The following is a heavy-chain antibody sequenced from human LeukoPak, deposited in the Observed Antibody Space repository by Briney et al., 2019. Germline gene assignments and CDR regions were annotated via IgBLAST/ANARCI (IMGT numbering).Heavy chain of an antibody. CDR1: GFSLSNYW. CDR3: VRSLRSADF. V-gene: IGHV3-74*01. J-gene: IGHJ4*02. Sequence: PGGSPRLSCAASGFSLSNYWMHWVRQAPGKGLMWVSQISPDGSQTFYADSVKGRFTISRDNAKNTLFLQMDSLRAEDTALYYCVRSLRSADFWGQGTLVTVSS. CDR2: ISPDGSQT.